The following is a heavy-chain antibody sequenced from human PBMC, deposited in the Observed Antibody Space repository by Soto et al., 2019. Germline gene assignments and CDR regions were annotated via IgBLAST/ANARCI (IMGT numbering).Heavy chain of an antibody. J-gene: IGHJ4*02. CDR1: GFTFSNYA. D-gene: IGHD6-19*01. Sequence: QVHLVESGGGVVQPGRSLRLSCAASGFTFSNYAMHWVRRAPGKGLECVALISYDGINKYYADSVKGRFTVSRDNSKSTLYLQMNSLRAEDTAVYYRVKDGVSGWSDYFFDYWGQGTLVTVSS. CDR2: ISYDGINK. CDR3: VKDGVSGWSDYFFDY. V-gene: IGHV3-30*18.